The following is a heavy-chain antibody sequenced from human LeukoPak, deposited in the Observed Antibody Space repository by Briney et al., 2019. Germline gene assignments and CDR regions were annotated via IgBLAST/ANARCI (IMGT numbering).Heavy chain of an antibody. CDR1: GFTFSSHS. D-gene: IGHD3-10*02. V-gene: IGHV3-21*01. CDR3: AELGITMIGGV. CDR2: ISTSSSYI. J-gene: IGHJ6*04. Sequence: KPGGSLRLSCAASGFTFSSHSMNWVRQAPGKGLEWVSSISTSSSYIYYADSVKGRFTISRDNAKNSLYLQMNSLRAEDTAVYYCAELGITMIGGVWGKGTTVTISS.